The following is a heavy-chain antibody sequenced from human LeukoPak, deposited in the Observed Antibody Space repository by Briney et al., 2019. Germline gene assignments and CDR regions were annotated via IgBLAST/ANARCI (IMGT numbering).Heavy chain of an antibody. CDR3: AKRGRYGSGSYYNSLYGMDV. CDR1: GFTFSSYA. Sequence: GGSLRLSCAGSGFTFSSYAMSWVRQAPGKGLEWVSGISGSGGSTYYAVSVKGRFTISRDNSKNTLYLQMSSLRAEDTAVYYCAKRGRYGSGSYYNSLYGMDVWGQGTTVTVSS. CDR2: ISGSGGST. V-gene: IGHV3-23*01. D-gene: IGHD3-10*01. J-gene: IGHJ6*02.